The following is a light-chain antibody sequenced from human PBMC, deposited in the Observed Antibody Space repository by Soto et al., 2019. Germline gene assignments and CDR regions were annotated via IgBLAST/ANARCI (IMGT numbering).Light chain of an antibody. J-gene: IGKJ2*01. CDR2: EVS. V-gene: IGKV3-15*01. CDR1: ERLTGN. Sequence: EIIMTQSPATLSLSPGERATLSCRASERLTGNLAWYQHKPGQAPRLLIYEVSTRATYIPARFSGRGSRTEFTLTISSLQSEDSAVYYCHQYNTSPDTFGQGTNLEI. CDR3: HQYNTSPDT.